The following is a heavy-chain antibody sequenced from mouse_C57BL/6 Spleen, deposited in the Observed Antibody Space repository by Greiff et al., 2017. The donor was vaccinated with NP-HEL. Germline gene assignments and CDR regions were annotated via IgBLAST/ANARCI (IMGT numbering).Heavy chain of an antibody. CDR2: ISSGSSTI. Sequence: EVKLMESGGGLVKPGGSLKLSCAASGFTFSDYGMHWVRQAPEKGLEWVAYISSGSSTIYYADTVKGRFTISRDNAKNTLFLQMTSLRSEDTAMYYCARPSTTVVSYAMDYWGQGTSVTVSS. CDR3: ARPSTTVVSYAMDY. CDR1: GFTFSDYG. D-gene: IGHD1-1*01. V-gene: IGHV5-17*01. J-gene: IGHJ4*01.